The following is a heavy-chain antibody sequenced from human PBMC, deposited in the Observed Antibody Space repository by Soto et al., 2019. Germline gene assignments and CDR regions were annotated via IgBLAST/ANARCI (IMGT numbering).Heavy chain of an antibody. CDR2: ISDGGRFT. J-gene: IGHJ4*02. Sequence: EVQLLESGGGFVQPGGSLRLSCAASGFTFSTFAMSWVRQFPGKGLEWVSGISDGGRFTYYADSVKGRFTISRDDSKNTVFMQMNSLKVEDTANYYSAKAAAINYFDNWGQGSLVPVAS. V-gene: IGHV3-23*01. D-gene: IGHD6-25*01. CDR1: GFTFSTFA. CDR3: AKAAAINYFDN.